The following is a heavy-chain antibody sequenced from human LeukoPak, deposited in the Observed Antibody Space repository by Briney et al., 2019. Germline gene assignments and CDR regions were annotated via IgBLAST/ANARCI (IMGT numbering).Heavy chain of an antibody. D-gene: IGHD3/OR15-3a*01. J-gene: IGHJ6*02. CDR2: ISGGAGDT. Sequence: GGSLRLSCTASGFSLMPHAMNWIRQAPGKGLEWVSTISGGAGDTVYADSVKGRFTISRDNAKNTLYLQMNSLRAEDSAVYYCVSLDGVYYYHMDVWGQGTTVIVSS. CDR1: GFSLMPHA. V-gene: IGHV3-23*01. CDR3: VSLDGVYYYHMDV.